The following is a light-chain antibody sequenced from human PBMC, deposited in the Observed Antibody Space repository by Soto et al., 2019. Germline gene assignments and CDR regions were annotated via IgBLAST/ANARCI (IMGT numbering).Light chain of an antibody. Sequence: DIQMTQSPSSLSASLGDRVTITCRANQDISSYLIWYQHKLGQAPKLLIHAASTLASGVPSRFSGSESGTDFTLTISGLEHEDSATYCCQQSYKTPWTFGQGTKEEIK. CDR3: QQSYKTPWT. CDR2: AAS. J-gene: IGKJ1*01. CDR1: QDISSY. V-gene: IGKV1-39*01.